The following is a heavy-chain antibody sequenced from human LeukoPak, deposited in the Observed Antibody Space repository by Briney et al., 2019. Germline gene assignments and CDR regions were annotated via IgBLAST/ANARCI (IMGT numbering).Heavy chain of an antibody. CDR2: INHSGST. J-gene: IGHJ4*02. D-gene: IGHD1-1*01. Sequence: KASETLSLTCTVSDYSISSGFYWGWIRQPPGKGLEWIGEINHSGSTNYNPSLKSRVTISVDTSKNQFSLKLSSVTAADTAVYYCARGYTAPRRGPFDYWGQGTLVTVSS. V-gene: IGHV4-38-2*02. CDR1: DYSISSGFY. CDR3: ARGYTAPRRGPFDY.